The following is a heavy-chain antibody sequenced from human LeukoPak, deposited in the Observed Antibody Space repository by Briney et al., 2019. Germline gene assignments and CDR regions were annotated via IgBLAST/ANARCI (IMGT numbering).Heavy chain of an antibody. Sequence: GGSLRLSCAASGFTFSSYEMNWVRQAPGKGLEWVSYISSSGSTIYYADSVKGRFAISRDNAKNTLYLQMNSLRAEDTAVYYCAREPSPGGSGSRGYDYWGQGTLVTVSS. CDR3: AREPSPGGSGSRGYDY. CDR1: GFTFSSYE. V-gene: IGHV3-48*03. J-gene: IGHJ4*02. D-gene: IGHD2-15*01. CDR2: ISSSGSTI.